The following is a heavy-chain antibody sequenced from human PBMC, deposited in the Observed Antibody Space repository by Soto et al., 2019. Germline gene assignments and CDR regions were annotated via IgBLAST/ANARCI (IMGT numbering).Heavy chain of an antibody. Sequence: QVQLVQSGAEVKKPGASVKVSCKVSGYTLTELSMHWVRQAPGKGLEWMGGFDPEGGETIYAQKVQGRVTMTDDTSTGTAYIELISLRSEDTDAYNCASGNYSGSGAVLDAEDYGMAVSGQGTEVTVSS. CDR1: GYTLTELS. D-gene: IGHD3-10*01. CDR2: FDPEGGET. V-gene: IGHV1-24*01. J-gene: IGHJ6*02. CDR3: ASGNYSGSGAVLDAEDYGMAV.